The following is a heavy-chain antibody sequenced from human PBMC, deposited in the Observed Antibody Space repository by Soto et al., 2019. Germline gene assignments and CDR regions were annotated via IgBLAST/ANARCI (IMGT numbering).Heavy chain of an antibody. V-gene: IGHV3-21*01. CDR2: ISSSSSYI. CDR1: GFTFSSYS. D-gene: IGHD3-10*01. Sequence: GGSLRLSCAASGFTFSSYSMNWVRQAPGKGLEWVSSISSSSSYIYYADSVKGRFTISRDNAKNSLYLQMNSLRAEDTAVYYCARGFRQYYYGSGSYPDDDYWGQGTLVTVS. J-gene: IGHJ4*02. CDR3: ARGFRQYYYGSGSYPDDDY.